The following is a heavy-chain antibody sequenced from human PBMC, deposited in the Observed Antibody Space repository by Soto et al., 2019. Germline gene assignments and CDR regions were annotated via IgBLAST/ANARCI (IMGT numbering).Heavy chain of an antibody. Sequence: SETLSLTCAVYGGSFSGYHWSWIRQPPGKGLELIGEINHSGSTNYNPSLKSRVTISVDPSKNQFPLKLSSVTAADTAVYYCARTLVSLLAYFDYWGQGTLVTVSS. CDR3: ARTLVSLLAYFDY. D-gene: IGHD2-8*02. J-gene: IGHJ4*02. CDR1: GGSFSGYH. CDR2: INHSGST. V-gene: IGHV4-34*01.